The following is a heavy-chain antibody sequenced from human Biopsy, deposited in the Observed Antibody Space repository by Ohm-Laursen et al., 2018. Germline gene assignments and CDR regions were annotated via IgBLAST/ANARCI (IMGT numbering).Heavy chain of an antibody. V-gene: IGHV1-2*02. CDR3: ARERDP. CDR2: IDTINGGA. Sequence: ATVKISCKASGYTFTVYYVHWVRQAPGHGLEWMGWIDTINGGARYAQKFQGRVTMTRDTSISTAYMELSRLTSDDTAVYYCARERDPWGQGTLVTVSS. J-gene: IGHJ5*02. CDR1: GYTFTVYY.